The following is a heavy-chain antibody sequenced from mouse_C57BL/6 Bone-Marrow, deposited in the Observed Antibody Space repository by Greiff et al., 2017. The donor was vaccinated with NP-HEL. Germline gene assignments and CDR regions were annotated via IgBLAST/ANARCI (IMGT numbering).Heavy chain of an antibody. J-gene: IGHJ4*01. D-gene: IGHD1-1*01. CDR1: GFTFSSYG. Sequence: EVNLVESGGDLVKPGGSLKLSCAASGFTFSSYGMSWVRQTPDKRLEWVATISSGGSYTYYPDRVKGRFIISRDNAKNTLYLQRSRLKAEDTAMYYCAREGTTVVAPTKAKDYWGQGTSVTVSS. V-gene: IGHV5-6*01. CDR3: AREGTTVVAPTKAKDY. CDR2: ISSGGSYT.